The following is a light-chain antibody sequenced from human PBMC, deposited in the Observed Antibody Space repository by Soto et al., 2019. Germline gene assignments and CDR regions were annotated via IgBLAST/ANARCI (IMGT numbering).Light chain of an antibody. J-gene: IGKJ2*01. CDR1: QSLLYSNGNNY. CDR3: RQPLQPPYT. Sequence: DIVMTQSPLSLPVTPGEPASISCRSSQSLLYSNGNNYLDWYLQKPGQSPQLLIYLASSRASGVPDMSSGSGAGTDFTLKISRVEAEDVGVYYCRQPLQPPYTFGHGTKLEIK. CDR2: LAS. V-gene: IGKV2-28*01.